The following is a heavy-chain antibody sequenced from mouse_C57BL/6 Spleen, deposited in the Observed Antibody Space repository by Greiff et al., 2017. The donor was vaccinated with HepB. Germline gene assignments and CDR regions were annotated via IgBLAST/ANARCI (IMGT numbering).Heavy chain of an antibody. V-gene: IGHV2-2*01. CDR3: ARGDGRRNFDY. CDR1: GFSLTSYG. Sequence: VKLQESGPGLVQPSQSLSITCTVSGFSLTSYGVHWVRQSPGKGLEWLGVIWSGGSTDYNAAFISRLSISKDNSKSQVFFKMNSLQADDTAIYYCARGDGRRNFDYWGQGTTLTVSS. D-gene: IGHD1-1*01. J-gene: IGHJ2*01. CDR2: IWSGGST.